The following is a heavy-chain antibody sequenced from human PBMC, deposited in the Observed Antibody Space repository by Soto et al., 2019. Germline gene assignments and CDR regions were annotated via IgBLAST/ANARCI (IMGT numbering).Heavy chain of an antibody. J-gene: IGHJ4*02. CDR2: ISYDGSNK. Sequence: QVQLVESGGGVVQPGRSLRLSCAASGFTFSSYGMHWVRQAPGKGLKWVAVISYDGSNKYYADSVKGRFTISRDNSKNTLYLQMNSLRAEDTAVYYCANQHGYRKDIVVVPAATLADWGQGTLVTVSS. CDR3: ANQHGYRKDIVVVPAATLAD. V-gene: IGHV3-30*18. D-gene: IGHD2-2*01. CDR1: GFTFSSYG.